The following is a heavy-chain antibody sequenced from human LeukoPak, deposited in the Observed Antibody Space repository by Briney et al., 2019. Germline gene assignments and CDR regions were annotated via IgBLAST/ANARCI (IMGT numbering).Heavy chain of an antibody. CDR1: GYTFTSYD. Sequence: ASVKVSCKASGYTFTSYDINWVRQATGQGLEWMGWMNPNSGNTGYAQKFQGRVTMTRNTSISTAYMELSSLRSEDTAVYYCARGVPNYYDSSGYYYFLDYWGQGTLVTVSS. CDR2: MNPNSGNT. V-gene: IGHV1-8*01. D-gene: IGHD3-22*01. J-gene: IGHJ4*02. CDR3: ARGVPNYYDSSGYYYFLDY.